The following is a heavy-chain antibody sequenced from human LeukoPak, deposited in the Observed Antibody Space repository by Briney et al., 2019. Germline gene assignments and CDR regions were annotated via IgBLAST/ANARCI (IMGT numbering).Heavy chain of an antibody. D-gene: IGHD3-22*01. CDR2: INHSGST. Sequence: SETLSLTCAVYGGSFSGYYWSWIRQPPGKGLEWIGEINHSGSTNYNPSLKSRVTISVDTSKNQFSLKLSSVTAADTAVYYCARISRSYDSSGRPTYFDYWGQGTLVTVSS. J-gene: IGHJ4*02. CDR3: ARISRSYDSSGRPTYFDY. V-gene: IGHV4-34*01. CDR1: GGSFSGYY.